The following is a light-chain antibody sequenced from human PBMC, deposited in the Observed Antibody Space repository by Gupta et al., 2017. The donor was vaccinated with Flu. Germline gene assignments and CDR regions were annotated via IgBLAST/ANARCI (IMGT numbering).Light chain of an antibody. V-gene: IGLV2-14*01. CDR2: DVS. Sequence: QSALTQPASVSGSPGQSITISRTGTSSDVGGYNDVCCHQQPPGTPPLLMYDDVSSRPAGLSSLSAANNSGTAALTTIWGHEADDAAYYYQRSYTSSNTLVFGGGTKLTVL. CDR1: SSDVGGYND. CDR3: RSYTSSNTLV. J-gene: IGLJ3*02.